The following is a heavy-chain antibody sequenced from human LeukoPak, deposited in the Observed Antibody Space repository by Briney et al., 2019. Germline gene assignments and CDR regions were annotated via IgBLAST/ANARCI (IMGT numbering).Heavy chain of an antibody. J-gene: IGHJ4*02. CDR3: ARTSIVGASFYFDS. Sequence: PSETLSLTCSVSGGSISSYYWSWIRQPPGKGLEWIGYIYYSGSTNYNPSLKSRVTISVDTSKNQFSLKLSSVTAADTAVYYCARTSIVGASFYFDSWGQGTLVTVSS. CDR1: GGSISSYY. CDR2: IYYSGST. V-gene: IGHV4-59*01. D-gene: IGHD1-26*01.